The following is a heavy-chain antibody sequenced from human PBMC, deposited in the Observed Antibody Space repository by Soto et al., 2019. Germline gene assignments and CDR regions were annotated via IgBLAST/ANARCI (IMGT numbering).Heavy chain of an antibody. CDR2: ISYDGSNK. CDR1: GFTFSSYG. V-gene: IGHV3-30*18. CDR3: AKDGGAVAGQHQYYFDY. J-gene: IGHJ4*02. D-gene: IGHD6-19*01. Sequence: GGSLRLSCAASGFTFSSYGMHWVRQAPGKGLEWVAVISYDGSNKYYADSVKGRFTISRDNSKNTLYLQMNSLRAEDTAVYYCAKDGGAVAGQHQYYFDYWGQGTLVTVSS.